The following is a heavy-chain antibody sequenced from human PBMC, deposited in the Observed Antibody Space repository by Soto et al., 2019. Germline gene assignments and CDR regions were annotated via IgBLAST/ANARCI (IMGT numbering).Heavy chain of an antibody. Sequence: ASVKVSCKASGYTLTSYGISWVRQAPGQGLEWMGWISAYNGNTNYAQKLQGRVTMTTDTSTSTAYMELRSLRSDDTAVYYCARDFSWDIVVVPAAITVLSGHYGMDVWGQGTTVTVSS. CDR1: GYTLTSYG. J-gene: IGHJ6*02. CDR3: ARDFSWDIVVVPAAITVLSGHYGMDV. CDR2: ISAYNGNT. D-gene: IGHD2-2*02. V-gene: IGHV1-18*01.